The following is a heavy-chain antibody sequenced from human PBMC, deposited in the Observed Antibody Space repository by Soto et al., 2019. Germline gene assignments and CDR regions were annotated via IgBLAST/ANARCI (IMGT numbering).Heavy chain of an antibody. V-gene: IGHV3-21*01. CDR1: GFTFSSYS. CDR3: AKDRNAQQWLAPFDY. Sequence: GGSLRLSCAASGFTFSSYSMNWVRQAPGKGLEWVSSISSSSSYIYYADSVKGRFTISRDNAKNSLYLQMNSLRAEDTAVYYCAKDRNAQQWLAPFDYWGQGTLVTAPQ. D-gene: IGHD6-19*01. CDR2: ISSSSSYI. J-gene: IGHJ4*02.